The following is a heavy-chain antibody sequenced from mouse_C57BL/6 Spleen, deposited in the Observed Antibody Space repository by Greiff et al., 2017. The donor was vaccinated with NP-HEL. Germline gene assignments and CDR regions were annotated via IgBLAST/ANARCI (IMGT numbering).Heavy chain of an antibody. CDR3: ARTTVVATDYAMDY. J-gene: IGHJ4*01. D-gene: IGHD1-1*01. V-gene: IGHV1-54*01. CDR1: GYAFTNYL. CDR2: INPGSGGT. Sequence: VQLQQSGAELVRPGTSVKVSCKASGYAFTNYLIEWVKQRPGQGLEWIGVINPGSGGTNYNEKFKGKATLTAGKSSSTAYMQLSSLTYEDSAVYFCARTTVVATDYAMDYWGQGTSVTVSS.